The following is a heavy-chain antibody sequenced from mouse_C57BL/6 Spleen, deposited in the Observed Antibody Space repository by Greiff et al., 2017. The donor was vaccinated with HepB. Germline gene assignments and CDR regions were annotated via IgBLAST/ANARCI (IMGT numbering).Heavy chain of an antibody. J-gene: IGHJ2*01. CDR3: ARGDYSNYEGDFDY. CDR1: GYTFTSYT. CDR2: INPSSGYT. Sequence: QVQLKQSGAELARPGASVKMSCKASGYTFTSYTMHWVKQRPGQGLEWIRYINPSSGYTKYNQKFKDKATLTADKSSSTAYMQLSSLTSEDSAVYYCARGDYSNYEGDFDYWGQGATLTVSS. V-gene: IGHV1-4*01. D-gene: IGHD2-5*01.